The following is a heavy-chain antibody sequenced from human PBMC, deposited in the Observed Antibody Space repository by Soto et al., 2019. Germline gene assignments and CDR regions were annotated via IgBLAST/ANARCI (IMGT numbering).Heavy chain of an antibody. J-gene: IGHJ6*02. CDR3: VIGLAYGGSYGYYFFDGFGV. Sequence: ASVKVSCKVSGYTLTELSMHWVRQAPGKGLEWMGGFDPEDGETIYAQKFQGRVTMTEDTSTDTAYMELSSLRSEDTDVYYCVIGLAYGGSYGYYFFDGFGVWGQGTTVTVSS. CDR1: GYTLTELS. D-gene: IGHD1-26*01. V-gene: IGHV1-24*01. CDR2: FDPEDGET.